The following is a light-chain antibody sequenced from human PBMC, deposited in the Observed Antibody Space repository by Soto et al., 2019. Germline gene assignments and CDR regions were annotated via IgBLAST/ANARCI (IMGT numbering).Light chain of an antibody. Sequence: QSALTQPASVSGSPGQSITISCTGTSSDVGSYNLVSWYQQHPGKAPKLMIYEGSKRPSGVSNRFSGSKSGNTASLTISGLQAEDEADYYCCSYAGSRTFRAVFGGGTQLTVL. CDR3: CSYAGSRTFRAV. J-gene: IGLJ7*01. V-gene: IGLV2-23*03. CDR1: SSDVGSYNL. CDR2: EGS.